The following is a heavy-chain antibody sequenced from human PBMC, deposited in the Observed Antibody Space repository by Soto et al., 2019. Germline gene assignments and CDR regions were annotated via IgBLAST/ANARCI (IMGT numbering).Heavy chain of an antibody. V-gene: IGHV3-23*01. D-gene: IGHD5-12*01. Sequence: EVQLLESGGGLVQPGGSLRLSCAASGFTFSSYAMSWVRQAPGKGLEWVSAISGSGGSTYYADSVKGRFTISRDNSKNTLYLQMNSLRAEDTAVYYCANFKGRWLHLFDYWGQGTLVTVSS. CDR2: ISGSGGST. CDR3: ANFKGRWLHLFDY. CDR1: GFTFSSYA. J-gene: IGHJ4*02.